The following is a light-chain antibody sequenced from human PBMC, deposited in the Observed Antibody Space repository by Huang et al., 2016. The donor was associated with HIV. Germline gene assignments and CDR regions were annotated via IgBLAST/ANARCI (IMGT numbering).Light chain of an antibody. CDR1: QSVSSN. V-gene: IGKV3-15*01. CDR3: QQYNNSPGT. Sequence: EIVMTQSPATLSVSPGERATLSCRASQSVSSNLAWYQQKPGQAPRLLIYGASTRATGIPARFSGSVSVTEFTLTISSLQSEDFAVYYCQQYNNSPGTFGQGTKVEIK. CDR2: GAS. J-gene: IGKJ1*01.